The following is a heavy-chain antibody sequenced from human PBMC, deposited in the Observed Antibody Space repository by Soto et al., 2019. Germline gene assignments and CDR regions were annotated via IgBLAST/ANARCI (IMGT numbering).Heavy chain of an antibody. V-gene: IGHV6-1*01. CDR3: ARAAVAFDAFDL. CDR2: TYLRSKWYN. CDR1: GDSVSTNSAT. J-gene: IGHJ3*01. Sequence: PSQTLSLTCVISGDSVSTNSATWNWIRQSPSRGLEWLGGTYLRSKWYNEYAVSVKSRIAIRPDTSKNLFSLQLSSVTPEDTAVYFCARAAVAFDAFDLWGQGTVVTVSS. D-gene: IGHD2-15*01.